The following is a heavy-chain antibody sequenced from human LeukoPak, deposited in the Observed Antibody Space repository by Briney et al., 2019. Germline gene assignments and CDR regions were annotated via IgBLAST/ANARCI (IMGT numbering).Heavy chain of an antibody. Sequence: GGSLRLSCAASGFTFTDYYMSWIPQAPGKGLEFLSYISPTGTTTSYADSVKGRFTISRDNARNSLFLQMNSLRAGDTAVYYCARNARIPDYWGQGTLVTVSS. J-gene: IGHJ4*02. CDR3: ARNARIPDY. D-gene: IGHD1-14*01. V-gene: IGHV3-11*04. CDR2: ISPTGTTT. CDR1: GFTFTDYY.